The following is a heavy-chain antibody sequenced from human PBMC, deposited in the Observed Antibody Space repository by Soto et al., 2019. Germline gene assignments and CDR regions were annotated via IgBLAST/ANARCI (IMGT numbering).Heavy chain of an antibody. J-gene: IGHJ6*02. CDR3: AKSVELYYYYGMDV. V-gene: IGHV3-9*01. CDR1: GFTFDDYA. CDR2: ISWNSGSI. Sequence: SLRLSCAASGFTFDDYAMHWVRQAPGKGLEWVSGISWNSGSIGYADSVKGRFTISRDNAKNSLYLQMNSLRAEDTALYYCAKSVELYYYYGMDVWGQGTTVTVSS. D-gene: IGHD1-7*01.